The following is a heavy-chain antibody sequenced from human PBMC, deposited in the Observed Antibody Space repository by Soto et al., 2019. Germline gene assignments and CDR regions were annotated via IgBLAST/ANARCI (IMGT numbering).Heavy chain of an antibody. J-gene: IGHJ3*02. Sequence: PSETLSLTCAVSGGSISSSNWWSWVRQPPGKGLEWIGEIYHSGSTNYNPSLKSRVTISVDKSKNQFSLKLSSVTAADTAVYYCARDRRYYYDSSGYLTAGGAFDIWGQGTMVTVSS. CDR2: IYHSGST. CDR1: GGSISSSNW. D-gene: IGHD3-22*01. CDR3: ARDRRYYYDSSGYLTAGGAFDI. V-gene: IGHV4-4*02.